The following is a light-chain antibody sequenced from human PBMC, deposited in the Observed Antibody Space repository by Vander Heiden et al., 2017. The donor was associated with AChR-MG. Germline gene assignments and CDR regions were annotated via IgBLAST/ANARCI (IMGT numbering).Light chain of an antibody. V-gene: IGLV10-54*02. J-gene: IGLJ3*02. CDR1: SNIVGNQG. CDR3: SALDSSLSAHV. CDR2: RNN. Sequence: QAGLTQPPSVSKGLRQTATPTCTGNSNIVGNQGAAWLQQHQGHPPKLLSYRNNNRPSGISERFSASRSGNTASLTITGLQPEDEADYYCSALDSSLSAHVFGGGTKLTVL.